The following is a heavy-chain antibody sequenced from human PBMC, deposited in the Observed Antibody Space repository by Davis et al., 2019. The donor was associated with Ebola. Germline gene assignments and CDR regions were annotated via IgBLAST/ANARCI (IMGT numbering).Heavy chain of an antibody. V-gene: IGHV3-43*01. CDR1: AFTSADYT. Sequence: GGSLRLSCAASAFTSADYTMHCVRQSPGKGLDWVSLVSWDGDITYYADSVKGGFIISRDNSKNSLYLQMNSLTTEDTALYYCAKDTSSSGFYYFDYWGQGTLVTVSS. J-gene: IGHJ4*02. CDR2: VSWDGDIT. CDR3: AKDTSSSGFYYFDY. D-gene: IGHD6-13*01.